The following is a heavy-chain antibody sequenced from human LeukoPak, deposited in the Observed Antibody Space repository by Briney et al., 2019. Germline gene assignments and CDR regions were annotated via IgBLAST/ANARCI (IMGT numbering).Heavy chain of an antibody. J-gene: IGHJ4*02. CDR2: IYYSGST. V-gene: IGHV4-59*08. CDR3: ARHRWLLPELPDYFDY. CDR1: GGSISSYY. D-gene: IGHD2-15*01. Sequence: SETLSXTCXVXGGSISSYYWSWIRQPPGKGLEWIGYIYYSGSTNYNPSLKSRVTISVDTSKNQFSLKLSSVTAADTAVYYCARHRWLLPELPDYFDYWGQGTLVTVSS.